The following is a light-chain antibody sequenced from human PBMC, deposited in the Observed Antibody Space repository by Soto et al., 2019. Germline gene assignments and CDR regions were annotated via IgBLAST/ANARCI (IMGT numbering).Light chain of an antibody. J-gene: IGKJ1*01. Sequence: DIVMTQSPLSLPVTPGEPASISCRSSQSLLHSNGYNYLNWYLQKPGQSPQLLIYLGSNRASGVPDRFSGSGSGTHFTLKISRVEAEDVGVYYCMQVLQTPPTFGQGTKVEIK. CDR1: QSLLHSNGYNY. CDR3: MQVLQTPPT. CDR2: LGS. V-gene: IGKV2-28*01.